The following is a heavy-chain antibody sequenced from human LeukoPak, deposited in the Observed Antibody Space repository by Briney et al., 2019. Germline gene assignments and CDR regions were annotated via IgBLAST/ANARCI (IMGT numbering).Heavy chain of an antibody. D-gene: IGHD6-6*01. Sequence: GASVKVSCKASGYTLTSYDINWVRQATGQGLEWMGWMNPNSANTGYAQKFQGRVTMTRNTSISTAYMELSTLRSEDTAVYYCARGPRADAFDIWGQGTMVTVSS. CDR1: GYTLTSYD. J-gene: IGHJ3*02. CDR3: ARGPRADAFDI. CDR2: MNPNSANT. V-gene: IGHV1-8*01.